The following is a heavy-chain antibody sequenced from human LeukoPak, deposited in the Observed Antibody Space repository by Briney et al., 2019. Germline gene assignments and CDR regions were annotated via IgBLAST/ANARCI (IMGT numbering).Heavy chain of an antibody. CDR2: IYSGGST. J-gene: IGHJ4*02. CDR1: GFTVSSNY. CDR3: ARQRRSSGLDY. Sequence: GGSLRLSCAASGFTVSSNYVSWVRQAPGKGLEWVSVIYSGGSTYYADSVKGRFTISRDNSKNTLYLQMNSLRAEDTAVYYCARQRRSSGLDYWGQGTLVTVSS. V-gene: IGHV3-53*01. D-gene: IGHD6-19*01.